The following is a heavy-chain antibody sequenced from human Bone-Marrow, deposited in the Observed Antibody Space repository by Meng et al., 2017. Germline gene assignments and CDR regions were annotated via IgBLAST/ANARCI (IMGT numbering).Heavy chain of an antibody. CDR3: ARNGQFDSSGYAGDS. CDR1: GYTFSGHY. J-gene: IGHJ5*02. CDR2: INPNSGDT. Sequence: ASAMISCNAAGYTFSGHYMHWVRQAPGQRLEWMGRINPNSGDTKYAQKVQGRVTMTRDTSNRTAYMELSRLRSDDTAVYYCARNGQFDSSGYAGDSWGQGTLVTVSS. V-gene: IGHV1-2*06. D-gene: IGHD3-22*01.